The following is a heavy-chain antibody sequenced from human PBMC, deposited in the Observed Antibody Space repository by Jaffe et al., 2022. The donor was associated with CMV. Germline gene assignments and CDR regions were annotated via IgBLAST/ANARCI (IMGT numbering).Heavy chain of an antibody. J-gene: IGHJ6*03. CDR3: ARRGTEQWLVPGRYYYYMDV. CDR2: IYYSGST. V-gene: IGHV4-59*08. D-gene: IGHD6-19*01. Sequence: QVQLQESGPGLVKPSETLSLTCTVSGGSISSYYWSWIRQPPGKGLEWIGYIYYSGSTNYNPSLKSRVTISVDTSKNQFSLKLSSVTAADTAVYYCARRGTEQWLVPGRYYYYMDVWGKGTTVTVSS. CDR1: GGSISSYY.